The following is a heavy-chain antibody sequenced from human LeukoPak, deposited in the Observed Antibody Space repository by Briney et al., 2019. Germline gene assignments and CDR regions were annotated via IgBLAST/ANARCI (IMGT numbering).Heavy chain of an antibody. Sequence: SETLSLTCTVSGYSISSGYYWGWIRQPPGKGLEWIWSIYRSGITYYNPSVKSRVTISVDTSKNQFSLKLRSVTAADTAVYYCATKITIFGVVIIGPHYFDYWGQGTLVTVSS. V-gene: IGHV4-38-2*02. CDR2: IYRSGIT. CDR1: GYSISSGYY. CDR3: ATKITIFGVVIIGPHYFDY. J-gene: IGHJ4*02. D-gene: IGHD3-3*01.